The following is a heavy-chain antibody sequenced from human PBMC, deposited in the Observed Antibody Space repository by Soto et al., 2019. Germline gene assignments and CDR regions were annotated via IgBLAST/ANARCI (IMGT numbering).Heavy chain of an antibody. J-gene: IGHJ4*02. D-gene: IGHD3-10*01. CDR1: GFTFSSYS. Sequence: GGSLRLSCAASGFTFSSYSMNWVRQAPGKGLEWVSSISSSSCYIYYADSVKGRFTISRDNAKNSLYLQMNSLRAEDTAVYYCARDQDGSGSYYISYFDYWGQGTLVTVSS. V-gene: IGHV3-21*01. CDR3: ARDQDGSGSYYISYFDY. CDR2: ISSSSCYI.